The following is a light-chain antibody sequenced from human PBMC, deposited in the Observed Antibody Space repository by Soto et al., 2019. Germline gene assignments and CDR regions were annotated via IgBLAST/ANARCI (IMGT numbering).Light chain of an antibody. V-gene: IGKV1-5*03. CDR1: QSISSW. CDR3: QQYTSYSHT. CDR2: KAS. Sequence: DIQMTQSPSTLSASVGDRVTITCRASQSISSWLAWYQQKPGRAPKLLIYKASSLKSGVPSRFSGSRSGTEFTLTISSLLPDDFATYYCQQYTSYSHTFGQGTKLESK. J-gene: IGKJ2*01.